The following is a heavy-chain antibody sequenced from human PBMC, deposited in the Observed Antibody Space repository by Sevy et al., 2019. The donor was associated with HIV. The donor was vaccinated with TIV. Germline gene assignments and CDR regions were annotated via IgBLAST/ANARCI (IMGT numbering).Heavy chain of an antibody. CDR1: GFTFDEYA. CDR2: IIWNSGII. J-gene: IGHJ3*02. Sequence: GGSLGLSCAASGFTFDEYAIHWVRQAPGKGLEWVSGIIWNSGIIDYADSVKGRFTISRDNARNSLYLQMNRLRAEDTAFYYCAKGAGQWLGHAFDIWGQGTRVTVSS. V-gene: IGHV3-9*01. D-gene: IGHD6-19*01. CDR3: AKGAGQWLGHAFDI.